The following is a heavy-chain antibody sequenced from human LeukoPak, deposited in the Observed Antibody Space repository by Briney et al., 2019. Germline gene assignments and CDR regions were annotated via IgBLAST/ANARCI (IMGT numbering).Heavy chain of an antibody. CDR3: ARGTRNDDVDFDY. J-gene: IGHJ4*02. V-gene: IGHV4-39*07. Sequence: RPSETLSLTCTVSGGSISSSNYYWGWIRQPPGKGLEWIGEINHSGSTNYNPSLKSRVIISVDTSKNQFSLKLSSVTAADTAVYYCARGTRNDDVDFDYWGQGTLVTVSS. CDR1: GGSISSSNYY. D-gene: IGHD1-1*01. CDR2: INHSGST.